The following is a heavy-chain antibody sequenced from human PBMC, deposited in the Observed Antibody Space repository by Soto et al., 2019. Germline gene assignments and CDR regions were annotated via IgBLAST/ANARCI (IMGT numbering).Heavy chain of an antibody. CDR1: NGSISSYY. CDR2: IYYSGST. V-gene: IGHV4-59*04. J-gene: IGHJ6*02. Sequence: SETLSLTCTVSNGSISSYYWTWIRQPPRKGQEGIGSIYYSGSTYYNRSLKSRVTMSVDTSKSQFSLKLTSVTAADTAVYYCARQKRDCTTNSCYADYYHMDVWGQGTTVTVSS. CDR3: ARQKRDCTTNSCYADYYHMDV. D-gene: IGHD2-2*01.